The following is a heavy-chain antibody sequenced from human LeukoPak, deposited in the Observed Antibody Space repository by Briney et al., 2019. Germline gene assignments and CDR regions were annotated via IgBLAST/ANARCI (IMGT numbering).Heavy chain of an antibody. J-gene: IGHJ4*02. CDR3: ARNRPATVLNTNFDY. CDR2: MNPNSGNT. V-gene: IGHV1-8*03. CDR1: GYTFTSYD. D-gene: IGHD4-17*01. Sequence: ASVKVSCKASGYTFTSYDINWVRQATGQGLEWMGWMNPNSGNTVYAQKFQGRVTITRNTSISTVYMELSSLRSEDTAVYYCARNRPATVLNTNFDYWGQGTLVTVSS.